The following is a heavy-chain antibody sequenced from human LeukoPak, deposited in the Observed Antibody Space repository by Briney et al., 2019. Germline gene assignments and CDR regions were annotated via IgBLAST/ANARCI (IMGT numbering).Heavy chain of an antibody. J-gene: IGHJ4*02. Sequence: GGSLRLSCAASGFTSSTYWMSWVRQAPGKGLEWVANIKQDGSEKYYVDSVKGRFTISRDNAKNSLYLQMNSLRAEDTAVYYCARGIHDSSGFDYWGQGTLVTVSS. CDR1: GFTSSTYW. V-gene: IGHV3-7*01. CDR3: ARGIHDSSGFDY. D-gene: IGHD3-22*01. CDR2: IKQDGSEK.